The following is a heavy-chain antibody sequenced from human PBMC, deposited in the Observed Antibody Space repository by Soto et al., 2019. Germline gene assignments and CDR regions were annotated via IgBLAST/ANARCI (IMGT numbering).Heavy chain of an antibody. CDR3: ARGLGSGDY. D-gene: IGHD6-25*01. Sequence: QVQLVQSGAEVKKPGASGKVSGKASGYTHPNFYLHWVRQAPGKGLEWLGIINPNGGRTNYPHNFQGRVTITRDTSTSTVYMDLSSLRSEDTAVYYCARGLGSGDYWGRGTLVTVSS. CDR1: GYTHPNFY. CDR2: INPNGGRT. V-gene: IGHV1-46*03. J-gene: IGHJ4*02.